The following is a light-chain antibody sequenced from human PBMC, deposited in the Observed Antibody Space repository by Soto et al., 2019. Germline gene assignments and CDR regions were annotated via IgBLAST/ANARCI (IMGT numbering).Light chain of an antibody. CDR2: TLS. Sequence: DIVLTQSPLSLPVTPGEAASISCRSSQSLLHSNGYNFLDWYLQKPGQSPQLLIYTLSYRASGVPDRFSGSGSGTDFTLKISRVEAEDVGVYYCMQRIEFPPTFGQGTRLEIK. CDR3: MQRIEFPPT. J-gene: IGKJ5*01. CDR1: QSLLHSNGYNF. V-gene: IGKV2-40*01.